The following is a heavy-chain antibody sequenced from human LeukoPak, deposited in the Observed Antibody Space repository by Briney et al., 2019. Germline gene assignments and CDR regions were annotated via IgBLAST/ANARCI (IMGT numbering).Heavy chain of an antibody. D-gene: IGHD5-24*01. J-gene: IGHJ4*02. CDR1: GFTFSDYY. CDR2: ISSSGSTI. Sequence: GGPLRLSCAASGFTFSDYYMSWIRQAPGKGLEWVSYISSSGSTIYYADSVKGRFTISRDNAKNSLYLQMNSLRAEDTAVYYCARDLWFEGDGYNYGFDYWGQGTLVTVSS. V-gene: IGHV3-11*01. CDR3: ARDLWFEGDGYNYGFDY.